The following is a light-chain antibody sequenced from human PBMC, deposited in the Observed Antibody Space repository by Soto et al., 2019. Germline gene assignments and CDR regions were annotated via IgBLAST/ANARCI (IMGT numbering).Light chain of an antibody. CDR1: QSVSSY. J-gene: IGKJ4*01. CDR2: DAS. Sequence: EIVLTQSPATLSLSPGERATLSCRASQSVSSYLAWYQQKPGQAPRLLIYDASNRATGIPARFSGSGSGTDFTLTISSLEPEDFAVYYCQQRSNGPPLTFGRGTKVEIK. CDR3: QQRSNGPPLT. V-gene: IGKV3-11*01.